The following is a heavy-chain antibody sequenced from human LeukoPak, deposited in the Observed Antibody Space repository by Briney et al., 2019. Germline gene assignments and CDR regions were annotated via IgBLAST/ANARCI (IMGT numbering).Heavy chain of an antibody. J-gene: IGHJ4*02. CDR3: AGHHPRNTVDF. CDR1: GGSISSYY. V-gene: IGHV4-59*08. Sequence: PSETLSLTCTVSGGSISSYYWSWIRQPPGKGLEWIAYISDIGIINYNHSLNSRVTISLDTSKNQLSPKLSSVTAADTAVYYCAGHHPRNTVDFWGQGTLVTVSS. CDR2: ISDIGII. D-gene: IGHD2/OR15-2a*01.